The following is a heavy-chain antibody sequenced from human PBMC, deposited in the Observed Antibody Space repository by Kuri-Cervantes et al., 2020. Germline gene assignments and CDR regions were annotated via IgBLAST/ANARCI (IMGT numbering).Heavy chain of an antibody. D-gene: IGHD6-19*01. V-gene: IGHV4-59*01. CDR2: IYYTGST. J-gene: IGHJ4*02. CDR3: ARTVADFFRRGSPFDY. CDR1: GGSISSYS. Sequence: SETLSLTCTVSGGSISSYSWSWIRQPPGKGLESIGYIYYTGSTSYKPSLKSRVTISVDTSKNQFSLKLSSVTAADTAVYYCARTVADFFRRGSPFDYWGQGTLVTVSS.